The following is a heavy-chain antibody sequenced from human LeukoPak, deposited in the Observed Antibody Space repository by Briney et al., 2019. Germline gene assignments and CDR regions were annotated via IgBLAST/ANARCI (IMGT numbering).Heavy chain of an antibody. V-gene: IGHV3-21*01. CDR3: AADSSWYNWFDP. D-gene: IGHD6-13*01. CDR1: GFTFSSYS. Sequence: GGSLRLSCAASGFTFSSYSMNWVRQAPGKGLEWVSSISSSSSYIYYADSVKGRFTISRDNAKNSLYLQMNSLRAEDTAVYYCAADSSWYNWFDPWGQGTLVTVSS. CDR2: ISSSSSYI. J-gene: IGHJ5*02.